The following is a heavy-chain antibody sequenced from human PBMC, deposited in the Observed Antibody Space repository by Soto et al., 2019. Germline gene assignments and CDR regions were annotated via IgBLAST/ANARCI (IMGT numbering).Heavy chain of an antibody. D-gene: IGHD2-2*01. CDR1: GGTFSSYA. CDR2: IIPIPGTA. CDR3: ARSQGSSTSLEIYYYYHYGMEV. J-gene: IGHJ6*02. V-gene: IGHV1-69*01. Sequence: QVQLVQSGAEVKKPGSSVKVSCKASGGTFSSYAISWVRQAPGQGLEWMGGIIPIPGTANYAQKFQGRVTITADESTSTAYMELSSLRSEDTAVYYCARSQGSSTSLEIYYYYHYGMEVWGQGTTVSVSS.